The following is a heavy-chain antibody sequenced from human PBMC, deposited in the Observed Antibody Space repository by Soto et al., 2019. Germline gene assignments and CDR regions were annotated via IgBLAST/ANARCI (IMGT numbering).Heavy chain of an antibody. J-gene: IGHJ4*02. Sequence: ASPLSLTFAFSGASISGSYYYWAWLLQSPGKGPEWIGSVFYTGFTSYNPSLESRVSVSVDTSKSQFSLKLSAVTAADTAVYYCATSQKGYNWNYFDHWGQGALVTVSS. V-gene: IGHV4-39*01. D-gene: IGHD1-20*01. CDR3: ATSQKGYNWNYFDH. CDR1: GASISGSYYY. CDR2: VFYTGFT.